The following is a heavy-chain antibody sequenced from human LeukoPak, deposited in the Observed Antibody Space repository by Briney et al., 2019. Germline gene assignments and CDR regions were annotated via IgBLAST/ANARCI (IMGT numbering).Heavy chain of an antibody. J-gene: IGHJ4*02. CDR3: ARVRSGNFFDY. D-gene: IGHD1-26*01. CDR2: IYSGGYT. V-gene: IGHV3-66*02. CDR1: GFTVSSNY. Sequence: GGSLRLPCAASGFTVSSNYMSWVRQAPGKGLEWVSIIYSGGYTYYADSVKGRFTISRDNSKNTVFLQMNSLRAEGTALYYCARVRSGNFFDYWGQGTLVTVSS.